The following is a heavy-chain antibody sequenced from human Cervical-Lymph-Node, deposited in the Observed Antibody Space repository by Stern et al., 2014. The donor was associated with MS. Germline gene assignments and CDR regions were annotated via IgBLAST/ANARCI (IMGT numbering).Heavy chain of an antibody. CDR3: ARGFATVTIDY. V-gene: IGHV4-61*02. D-gene: IGHD4-17*01. CDR2: VYSTGNT. J-gene: IGHJ4*02. Sequence: QLQLQESGPGLVKPSQTLSLTCIVSGGSISSGSYYWSWIRQPAGKRLEWIGRVYSTGNTNYTPSLKSRVTISKDTSKNQFSLQLSSVTAADTAVYYCARGFATVTIDYWGQGTLVTVSS. CDR1: GGSISSGSYY.